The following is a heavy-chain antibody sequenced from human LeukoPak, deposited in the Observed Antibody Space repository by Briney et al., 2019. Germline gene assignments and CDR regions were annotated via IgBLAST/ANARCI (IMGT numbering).Heavy chain of an antibody. D-gene: IGHD3-22*01. V-gene: IGHV3-30*02. J-gene: IGHJ4*02. CDR3: AKDDYYDSSGYPGYFDY. CDR1: GFTFSSYG. Sequence: PGRSLRLSCAASGFTFSSYGMHWVRQAPGKGLEWVAFIRYDGSNKYYADSVKGRFTISRDNSKNTLYLQMNSLRAEDTAVYYCAKDDYYDSSGYPGYFDYWGQGTLVTVSS. CDR2: IRYDGSNK.